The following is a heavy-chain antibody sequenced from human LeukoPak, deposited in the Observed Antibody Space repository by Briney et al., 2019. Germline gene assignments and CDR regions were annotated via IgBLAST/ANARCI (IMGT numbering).Heavy chain of an antibody. CDR2: IYGSGTI. CDR1: GGSISRSY. V-gene: IGHV4-4*07. J-gene: IGHJ4*02. D-gene: IGHD3-22*01. CDR3: ARGPPKGHDDSSDYYVPACFDY. Sequence: SETPSLTCTVSGGSISRSYWSWMRQPAGKGPEWIGRIYGSGTITYNPSLESRVTMSVDTSKNQFSLKLRSVTAADTAVYYCARGPPKGHDDSSDYYVPACFDYWGQGTLVTVSS.